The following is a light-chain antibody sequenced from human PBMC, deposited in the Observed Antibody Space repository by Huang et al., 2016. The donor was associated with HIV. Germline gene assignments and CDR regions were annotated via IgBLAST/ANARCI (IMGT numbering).Light chain of an antibody. CDR3: QQYGSSPPYT. Sequence: EIVLTQSPGTLSLSPGERATLSCRASQSISSIFLAWYQRKPGQAPRVLIYGAASRSTGTPDRFSGSGSGTDFTLTISRLEPEDFAVYYCQQYGSSPPYTFGQGTKLEIK. V-gene: IGKV3-20*01. CDR1: QSISSIF. CDR2: GAA. J-gene: IGKJ2*01.